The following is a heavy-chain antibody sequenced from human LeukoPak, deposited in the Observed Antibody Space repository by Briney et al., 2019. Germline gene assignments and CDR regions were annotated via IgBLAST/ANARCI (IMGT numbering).Heavy chain of an antibody. Sequence: GGSLRLSCTASGFAFDEHGMSWVRQVPGKGLEWVSGINWSGGSTGYADPLRGRFTISRDNAKNSLYLQMDSLRAEDTALYYCARDHYYDGRGRFDPWGQGTLVTVSS. CDR3: ARDHYYDGRGRFDP. D-gene: IGHD3-16*01. CDR1: GFAFDEHG. CDR2: INWSGGST. J-gene: IGHJ5*02. V-gene: IGHV3-20*04.